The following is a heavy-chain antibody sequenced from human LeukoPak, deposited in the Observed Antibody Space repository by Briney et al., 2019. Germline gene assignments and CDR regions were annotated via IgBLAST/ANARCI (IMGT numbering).Heavy chain of an antibody. J-gene: IGHJ5*02. CDR1: GFTFSSYS. CDR2: ISGGGSTI. D-gene: IGHD2-2*01. V-gene: IGHV3-48*01. Sequence: PGGSLRLSCVASGFTFSSYSMSWVRQTPGKGLEWVSYISGGGSTIYYADSVKGRFTISRDNPKNTLYLQMNSLKTEDTAVYYCNTDPHIVVLPAAWGQGTLVTVSS. CDR3: NTDPHIVVLPAA.